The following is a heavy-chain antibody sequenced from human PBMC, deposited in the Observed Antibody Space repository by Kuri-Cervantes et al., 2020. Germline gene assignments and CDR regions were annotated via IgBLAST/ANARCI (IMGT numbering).Heavy chain of an antibody. Sequence: GESLKISCVASGFTFSSYSMNWVRQAPGKGLEWVSYISSSSSTIYYADSVKGRSTISRDNAKNSLYLQMNSLRDEDTAVYYCARVGPLYCSGGSCYWGYFDYWGQGTLVTVSS. J-gene: IGHJ4*02. CDR1: GFTFSSYS. CDR2: ISSSSSTI. D-gene: IGHD2-15*01. CDR3: ARVGPLYCSGGSCYWGYFDY. V-gene: IGHV3-48*02.